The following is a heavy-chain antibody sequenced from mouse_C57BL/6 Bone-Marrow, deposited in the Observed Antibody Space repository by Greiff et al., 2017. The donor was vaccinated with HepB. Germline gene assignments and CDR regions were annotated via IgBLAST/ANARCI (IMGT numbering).Heavy chain of an antibody. CDR3: ARRWDYDWFAY. V-gene: IGHV5-6*02. CDR1: GFTFSSYG. D-gene: IGHD2-4*01. J-gene: IGHJ3*01. Sequence: EVKLQESGGDLVKPGGSLKLSCAASGFTFSSYGMSWVRQTPDKRLEWVATISSGGSYTYYPDSVKGRFTISRDNAKNTLYLQMSSLKSEDTAMYYCARRWDYDWFAYWGQGTLVTVSA. CDR2: ISSGGSYT.